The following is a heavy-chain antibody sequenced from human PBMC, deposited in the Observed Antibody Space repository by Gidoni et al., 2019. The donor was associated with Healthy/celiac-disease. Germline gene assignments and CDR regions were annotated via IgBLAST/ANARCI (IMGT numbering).Heavy chain of an antibody. CDR1: GGTFSSYA. D-gene: IGHD3-10*01. CDR3: ERDTMGGRFDP. V-gene: IGHV1-69*04. J-gene: IGHJ5*02. CDR2: IIPILGIA. Sequence: QVQLVQSGAEVKKPGSSVKVSCKASGGTFSSYAISWVRQAPGQGLEWMGRIIPILGIANYAQKFQGRVTITADKSTSTAYMELSSLRSEDTAVYYCERDTMGGRFDPWGQGTLVTVSS.